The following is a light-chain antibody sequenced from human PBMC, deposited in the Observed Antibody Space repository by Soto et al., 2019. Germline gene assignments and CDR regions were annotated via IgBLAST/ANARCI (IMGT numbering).Light chain of an antibody. V-gene: IGLV2-23*01. CDR1: SSAVGSYSL. J-gene: IGLJ1*01. CDR2: EGS. Sequence: QSVLTQPSSVSGSPGQSITISCAGSSSAVGSYSLVSGYQCHPCEVPKLSSYEGSTRPSGVSNRFSGSEHGNTASLTISRIKAEEEADYFCCSSAPGRTVVFGTGTKVTV. CDR3: CSSAPGRTVV.